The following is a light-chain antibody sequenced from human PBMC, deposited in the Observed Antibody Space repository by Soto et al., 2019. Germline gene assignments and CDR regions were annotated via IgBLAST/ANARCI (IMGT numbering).Light chain of an antibody. J-gene: IGKJ4*01. CDR3: QQYGNSPFT. CDR2: GVS. V-gene: IGKV3-20*01. CDR1: QSVRSDY. Sequence: EIVLTQSPATLSLSPGDRATLSCRASQSVRSDYFAWYQQKPGQAPRVIIFGVSTRATAIPDRFSGSGSGTDFTLTISRLEPEDFALYYCQQYGNSPFTFGGGTKVEIK.